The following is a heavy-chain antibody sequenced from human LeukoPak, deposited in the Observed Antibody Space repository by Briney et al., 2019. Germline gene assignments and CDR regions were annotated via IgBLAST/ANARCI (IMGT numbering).Heavy chain of an antibody. D-gene: IGHD2-15*01. V-gene: IGHV4-34*01. J-gene: IGHJ3*02. Sequence: SETLSLTCAVYGGSFSGYYWSWIRQPPGKGLEWIGEINHSGSTNYNPSLKSRVTISVDTSKNQFSLKLSSVTAADTAVYYCARGYCSGGSCYPHDAFDIWGQGTMVTVSS. CDR2: INHSGST. CDR1: GGSFSGYY. CDR3: ARGYCSGGSCYPHDAFDI.